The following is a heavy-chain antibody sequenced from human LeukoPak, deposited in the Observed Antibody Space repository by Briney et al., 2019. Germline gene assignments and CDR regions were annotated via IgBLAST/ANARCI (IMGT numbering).Heavy chain of an antibody. D-gene: IGHD2-2*01. V-gene: IGHV3-23*01. CDR1: GFTFSSYA. CDR2: ISISGGST. CDR3: AKGGYCSSTSCYGYFDS. Sequence: GGSLRLSCAASGFTFSSYAMSWVRQAPGKGLEWVSAISISGGSTYYADSVKGRFTISRDNSENTVYLQMNSLRVEDTAVYYCAKGGYCSSTSCYGYFDSWGQGTLVTVSS. J-gene: IGHJ4*02.